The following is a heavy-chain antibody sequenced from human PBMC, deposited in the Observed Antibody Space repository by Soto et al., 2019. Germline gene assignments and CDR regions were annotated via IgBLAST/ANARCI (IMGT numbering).Heavy chain of an antibody. CDR1: GFTFSTYG. J-gene: IGHJ4*02. CDR2: ISYDGSNK. V-gene: IGHV3-30*18. CDR3: AKGFSYSVIDY. D-gene: IGHD5-18*01. Sequence: QVQLVESGGGVVQPGRSLRLSCAASGFTFSTYGMHWVRQAPGKGLEWVAVISYDGSNKHYADSVKGRFTISRDNSKNTLYLQMSSLRAEDTAVYYCAKGFSYSVIDYWGQGTLVTVSS.